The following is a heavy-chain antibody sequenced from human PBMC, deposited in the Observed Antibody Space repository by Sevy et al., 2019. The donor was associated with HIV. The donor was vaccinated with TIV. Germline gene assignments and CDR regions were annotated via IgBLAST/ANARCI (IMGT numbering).Heavy chain of an antibody. CDR2: ISSSGTII. CDR1: GLNVSDYF. J-gene: IGHJ4*02. Sequence: GGSLRLSCAVSGLNVSDYFMAWIRQAPGRGPEWVSYISSSGTIIYYRDSVKGRFTISRDNAKNSLYLQMNSLRPEDTAMYYCARDLASGSFSSLYFDYWGQGTLVTVSS. CDR3: ARDLASGSFSSLYFDY. V-gene: IGHV3-11*01. D-gene: IGHD3-10*01.